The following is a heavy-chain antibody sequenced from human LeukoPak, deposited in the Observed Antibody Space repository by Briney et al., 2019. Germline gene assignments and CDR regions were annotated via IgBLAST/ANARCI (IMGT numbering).Heavy chain of an antibody. D-gene: IGHD3-3*01. CDR1: GGSFSGYY. CDR3: ARAPLVRFFPDY. V-gene: IGHV4-34*01. J-gene: IGHJ4*02. Sequence: SETLSLTCAVYGGSFSGYYWSWIRQPPGKGLEWIGEINHSGSTNYNPSLKSRVTISVDTSKNQFSLKLSSVTAADTAVYYCARAPLVRFFPDYWGQGTPVTVSS. CDR2: INHSGST.